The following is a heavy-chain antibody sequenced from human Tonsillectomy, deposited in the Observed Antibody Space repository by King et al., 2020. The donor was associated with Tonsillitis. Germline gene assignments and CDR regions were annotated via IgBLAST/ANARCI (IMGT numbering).Heavy chain of an antibody. CDR2: IYYSGST. CDR3: AREVDERFSDFGFHWYFDL. D-gene: IGHD3-3*01. CDR1: GGSISSYY. V-gene: IGHV4-59*01. Sequence: QLQESGPGLVKPSETLSLTCTVSGGSISSYYWSWIRQPPGKGLEWIGYIYYSGSTNYNPSLKSRVTISVDTSKNQFSLKLSSVTAADTAVYYCAREVDERFSDFGFHWYFDLWGRGTLVTVSS. J-gene: IGHJ2*01.